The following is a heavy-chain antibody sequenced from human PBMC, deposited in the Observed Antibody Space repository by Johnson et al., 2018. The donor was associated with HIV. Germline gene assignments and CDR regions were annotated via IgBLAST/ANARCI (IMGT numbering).Heavy chain of an antibody. CDR1: GFTFSTYG. J-gene: IGHJ3*02. Sequence: QVQLVESGGGVVQPGGSLRLSCAASGFTFSTYGMHWVRQAPGKGLEWVSVIYSGGSTYYADSVKGRFTISRDNSKNTLYLQMNNLRAEDTAVYYCARDPSRSPGAFDICGQGTMVTVSS. CDR2: IYSGGST. CDR3: ARDPSRSPGAFDI. V-gene: IGHV3-NL1*01.